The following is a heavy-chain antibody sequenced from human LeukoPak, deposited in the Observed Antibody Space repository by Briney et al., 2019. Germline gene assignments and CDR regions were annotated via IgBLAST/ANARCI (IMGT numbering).Heavy chain of an antibody. V-gene: IGHV1-46*01. CDR1: GYTFTSYY. J-gene: IGHJ4*02. D-gene: IGHD3-16*02. CDR3: ARESSGGVIVVDY. Sequence: GASVKVSCKASGYTFTSYYMHWVRQAPGQGLEWMGIINPSGGSTSYAQKFQGRVTMTRDMSTSTVYMELSSLRSEDTAVYYCARESSGGVIVVDYWGREPWSPSPQ. CDR2: INPSGGST.